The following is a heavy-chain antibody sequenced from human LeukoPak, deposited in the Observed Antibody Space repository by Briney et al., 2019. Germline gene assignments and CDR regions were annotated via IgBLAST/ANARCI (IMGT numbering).Heavy chain of an antibody. D-gene: IGHD3-22*01. CDR2: IYYSGST. CDR1: GGSISSSSYY. J-gene: IGHJ4*02. CDR3: ARSVITMIVAEFDY. Sequence: SETLSLTCTVSGGSISSSSYYWGWIRQPPGKGLEWIGSIYYSGSTYYNPSLKSRVTISVDTSKNQFSLKLSSVTAADTAVYYCARSVITMIVAEFDYWGQGTLVTVSS. V-gene: IGHV4-39*01.